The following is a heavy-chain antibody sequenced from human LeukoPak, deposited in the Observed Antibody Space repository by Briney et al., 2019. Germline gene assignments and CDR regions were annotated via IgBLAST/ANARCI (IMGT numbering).Heavy chain of an antibody. J-gene: IGHJ4*02. V-gene: IGHV4-59*01. Sequence: SQTLSLTCTVSGGSISSDYWSWIRQPPGKGLEWIGYIYYRGSTNYNPSLKSRVTISVDTSKNQFSLKLSSVTAADTAVYYCARLSGYSSGHYYSDYWGQGTPVTVSS. CDR2: IYYRGST. CDR1: GGSISSDY. D-gene: IGHD3-22*01. CDR3: ARLSGYSSGHYYSDY.